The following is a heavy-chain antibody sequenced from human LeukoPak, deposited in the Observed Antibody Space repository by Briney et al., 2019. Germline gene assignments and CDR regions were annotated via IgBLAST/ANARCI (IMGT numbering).Heavy chain of an antibody. J-gene: IGHJ4*02. CDR3: ARKSRDSSVYYPDY. V-gene: IGHV3-53*01. D-gene: IGHD3-22*01. CDR2: IYSGGST. Sequence: PGGSLRLSCAASGFTVTTNYMSWVRQAPGKGLEWVSVIYSGGSTYYADSVKGRFTISRDNSKNTLYLQMNSLRDEDTAVYYCARKSRDSSVYYPDYWGQGTLVTVSS. CDR1: GFTVTTNY.